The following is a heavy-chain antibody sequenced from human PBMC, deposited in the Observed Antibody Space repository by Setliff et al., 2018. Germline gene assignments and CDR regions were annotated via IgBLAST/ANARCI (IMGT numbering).Heavy chain of an antibody. V-gene: IGHV4-59*11. CDR1: SDSIRSHY. CDR3: ARDRSTVIRGVTSFFYYYMDV. D-gene: IGHD3-10*01. Sequence: SETLSLTCTVPSDSIRSHYWSWIRQAPGKGLEWIGHIFYSDTAKYNPSLESRAAISVDSSKNQFSLKLRSVTAADTAVYYCARDRSTVIRGVTSFFYYYMDVWGGGTTVTVSS. CDR2: IFYSDTA. J-gene: IGHJ6*03.